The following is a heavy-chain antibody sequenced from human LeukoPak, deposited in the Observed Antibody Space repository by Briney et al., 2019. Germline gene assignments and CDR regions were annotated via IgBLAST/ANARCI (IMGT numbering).Heavy chain of an antibody. V-gene: IGHV3-30*04. D-gene: IGHD3-10*01. Sequence: GGSLRLSCAASGFTFSSYAMHWVRQAPGKGLEWVAVISYDGSNKYYADSVKGRFTISRDNSKNTLYLQMNSLRAEDTAVYYYARDESPLLLWFGELPEALGMDVWGQGTTVTVSS. J-gene: IGHJ6*02. CDR1: GFTFSSYA. CDR3: ARDESPLLLWFGELPEALGMDV. CDR2: ISYDGSNK.